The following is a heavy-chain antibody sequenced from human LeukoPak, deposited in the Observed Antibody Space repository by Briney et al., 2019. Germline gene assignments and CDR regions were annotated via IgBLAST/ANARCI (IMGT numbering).Heavy chain of an antibody. J-gene: IGHJ4*02. CDR1: GFTFNRYW. V-gene: IGHV3-7*01. Sequence: PGGSLRLSCAVSGFTFNRYWMSWVRQAPGKGLEWVANIKQDGSEKYYVDSVKGRFTISRDNAKNSLYLQMNSLRGEDTAVYYCATETNGRHYDYWGQGTLLTVSS. D-gene: IGHD1-14*01. CDR2: IKQDGSEK. CDR3: ATETNGRHYDY.